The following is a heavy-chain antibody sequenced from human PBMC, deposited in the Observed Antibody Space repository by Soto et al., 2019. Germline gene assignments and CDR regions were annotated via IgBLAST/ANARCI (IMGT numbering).Heavy chain of an antibody. J-gene: IGHJ5*02. D-gene: IGHD5-18*01. CDR2: ISAYNGNT. V-gene: IGHV1-18*04. Sequence: ASVKVSCKASGYTFTSYGISWGRQAPGQGLEWMGWISAYNGNTNYAQKLQGRVTMTTDTSTSTAYMELRSLRSDDTAVYYCARVAYSYGLNWFDPWGQGTLVTVSS. CDR1: GYTFTSYG. CDR3: ARVAYSYGLNWFDP.